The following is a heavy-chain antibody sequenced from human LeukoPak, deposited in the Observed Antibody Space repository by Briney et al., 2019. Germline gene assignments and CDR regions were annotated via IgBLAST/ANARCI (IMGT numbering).Heavy chain of an antibody. D-gene: IGHD6-19*01. CDR3: ARVQKQWLLYYFDY. V-gene: IGHV1-2*02. Sequence: GASVKVSCKASGYTFTGYYMHWVRQAPGQGLEWMGWIHPNSGGTNYAQKFQGRVTMTRDTSISTAYMELSRLRSDDTAVYYCARVQKQWLLYYFDYWGQGTLVTVSS. CDR2: IHPNSGGT. CDR1: GYTFTGYY. J-gene: IGHJ4*02.